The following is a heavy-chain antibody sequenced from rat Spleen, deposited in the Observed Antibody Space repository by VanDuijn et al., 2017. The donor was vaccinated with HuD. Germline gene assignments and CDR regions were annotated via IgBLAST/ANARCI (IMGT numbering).Heavy chain of an antibody. CDR2: ITNSGGRT. CDR3: TRHRYKRTVAAVDY. D-gene: IGHD1-8*01. J-gene: IGHJ2*01. Sequence: EVQLVESGGGLVQPRRSLKLSCVASGFTFKNYWMTWIRQAPGKGLEWVASITNSGGRTYYPDSVKGRFTISRDTAENTLYLQMGSLRSEDTATYYCTRHRYKRTVAAVDYWGQGVMVTVSS. CDR1: GFTFKNYW. V-gene: IGHV5-31*01.